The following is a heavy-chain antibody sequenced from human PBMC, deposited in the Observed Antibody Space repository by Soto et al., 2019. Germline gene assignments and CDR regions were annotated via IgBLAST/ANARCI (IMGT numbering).Heavy chain of an antibody. V-gene: IGHV4-59*01. CDR3: ARGDFYYYYGMDV. J-gene: IGHJ6*02. CDR1: GGSISSYY. Sequence: SETLSLTCTVSGGSISSYYWSWIRQPPGKGLEWIGYIYYSGSTNYNPSLKSRVTISVDTSKNQFSLKLSSVTAADTAVYYCARGDFYYYYGMDVWGQGTTVTVSS. CDR2: IYYSGST.